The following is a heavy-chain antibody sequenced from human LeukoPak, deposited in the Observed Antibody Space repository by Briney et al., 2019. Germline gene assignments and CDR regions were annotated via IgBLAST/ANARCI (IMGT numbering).Heavy chain of an antibody. CDR2: IIPIFGIA. CDR3: ARGDYYYYYYGMDV. CDR1: GGTFSSYA. J-gene: IGHJ6*02. Sequence: SVTVSCTASGGTFSSYAISWVRQAPGQGVEWMGRIIPIFGIANYAQKFQGRVTITADKSTSTAYMELSSLRSEDTAVYYCARGDYYYYYYGMDVWGQGTTVTVSS. D-gene: IGHD3-16*01. V-gene: IGHV1-69*04.